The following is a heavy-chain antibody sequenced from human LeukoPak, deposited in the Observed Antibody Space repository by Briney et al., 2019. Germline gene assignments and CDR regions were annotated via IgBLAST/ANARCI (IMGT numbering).Heavy chain of an antibody. V-gene: IGHV3-66*01. CDR2: IYSGGST. CDR1: GFTVSNNY. CDR3: ARIYSNYDY. D-gene: IGHD4-11*01. Sequence: GGSLGLSCAASGFTVSNNYMSWVRQAPGKGLEWVSVIYSGGSTYYADSVKGRLTISRDNSKNTLYLQMNSLRAEDTAVYYCARIYSNYDYWGQGTLVTVSS. J-gene: IGHJ4*02.